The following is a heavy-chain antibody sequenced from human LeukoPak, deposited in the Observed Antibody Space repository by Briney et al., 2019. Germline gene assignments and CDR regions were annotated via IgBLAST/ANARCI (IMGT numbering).Heavy chain of an antibody. CDR3: ARSSGYYSYANDY. Sequence: SETLSLTCTVSGGSISSYYWSWIRQPPGKGLEWIGYIYYSGSTNYNPSLKSRVTISVDTSKNQFSLKLSSVTAADTAVYYCARSSGYYSYANDYWGQGTLVTVSS. CDR1: GGSISSYY. CDR2: IYYSGST. D-gene: IGHD3-22*01. J-gene: IGHJ4*02. V-gene: IGHV4-59*01.